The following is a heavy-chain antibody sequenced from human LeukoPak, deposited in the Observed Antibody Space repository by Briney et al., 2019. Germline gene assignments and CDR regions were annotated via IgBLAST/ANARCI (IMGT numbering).Heavy chain of an antibody. CDR3: ARDPDYGSGSYGAFDI. CDR2: IYTSGST. CDR1: GGSISSYY. Sequence: PSETLSLTCTVSGGSISSYYWSWIRQPAVKGLEWIGRIYTSGSTNYNPSLKSRVTMSVDTSKNQFSLKLSSVTAADTAVYYCARDPDYGSGSYGAFDIWGQGTMVTVSS. J-gene: IGHJ3*02. V-gene: IGHV4-4*07. D-gene: IGHD3-10*01.